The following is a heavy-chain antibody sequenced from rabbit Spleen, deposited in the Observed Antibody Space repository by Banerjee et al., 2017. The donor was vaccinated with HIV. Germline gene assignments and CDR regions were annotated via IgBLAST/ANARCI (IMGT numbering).Heavy chain of an antibody. V-gene: IGHV1S40*01. D-gene: IGHD4-1*01. CDR1: GFSFNSGYD. J-gene: IGHJ4*01. CDR2: IYAGSSANT. Sequence: QSLEESGGGLVRPGASLTLTCKASGFSFNSGYDMCWVRQATGKGLEWIACIYAGSSANTYSATWAKGRFTISKTSSTTVTLQMTSLTAADTATYFCARETSSGWGVVSYYFNLWGPGTLVTVS. CDR3: ARETSSGWGVVSYYFNL.